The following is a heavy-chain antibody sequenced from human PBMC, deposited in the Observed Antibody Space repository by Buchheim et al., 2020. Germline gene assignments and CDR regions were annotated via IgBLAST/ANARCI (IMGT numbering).Heavy chain of an antibody. CDR3: ARPLTGIVGANYYYAMDV. V-gene: IGHV3-30*03. CDR1: GFSFSSNW. CDR2: ISYDGSNK. D-gene: IGHD1-26*01. Sequence: VQLVESGGGLVQPGGSLRLSCAASGFSFSSNWMSWVRQAPGKGLEWVAVISYDGSNKYYADSVKGRFTISRDNSKNTLYVQMNSMRAEDTAVYYCARPLTGIVGANYYYAMDVWGQGTT. J-gene: IGHJ6*02.